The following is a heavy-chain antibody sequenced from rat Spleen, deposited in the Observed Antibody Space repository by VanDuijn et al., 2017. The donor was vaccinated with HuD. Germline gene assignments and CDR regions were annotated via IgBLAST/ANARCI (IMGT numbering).Heavy chain of an antibody. CDR1: GFTFTNYW. CDR3: AXXGFXXX. Sequence: EVQLVESGGGLVQPGGSLKLSCVASGFTFTNYWMTWIRQAPGKGLEWVASITHASGRTFYPYSVKGQLTISRDTARNTQHLQSHSLRYAGTAXXXCAXXGFXXXWGQGVXXTVSX. V-gene: IGHV5-31*01. D-gene: IGHD1-6*01. CDR2: ITHASGRT. J-gene: IGHJ2*01.